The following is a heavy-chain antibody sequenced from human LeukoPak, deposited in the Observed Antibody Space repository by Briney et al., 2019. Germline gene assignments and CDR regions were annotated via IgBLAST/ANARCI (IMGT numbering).Heavy chain of an antibody. J-gene: IGHJ5*02. CDR1: GGPFSGYY. CDR3: ARGRTRGYSASLVS. V-gene: IGHV4-34*01. Sequence: PSETLSLTCAVYGGPFSGYYCRWIRQPPGKGLEWIGEINHSGSTNYNPSLKSRVTISVDTSKNQFSLKLSSVTAADTAVYYCARGRTRGYSASLVSWGQGTLVTVSS. D-gene: IGHD5-18*01. CDR2: INHSGST.